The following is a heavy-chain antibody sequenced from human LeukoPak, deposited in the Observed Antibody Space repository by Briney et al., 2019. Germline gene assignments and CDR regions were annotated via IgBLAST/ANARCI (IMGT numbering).Heavy chain of an antibody. D-gene: IGHD3-10*01. CDR1: GFTVSSNY. CDR3: ARDLYYYGSGSDNFLYY. J-gene: IGHJ4*02. Sequence: GGSLRLSCAASGFTVSSNYMNWVRQAPGQGLEWVSVINSGGSTHYADSVKGRFTISRDNSKNTLYLQMNSLRAEDTAVYYCARDLYYYGSGSDNFLYYWGQETLVTVSS. CDR2: INSGGST. V-gene: IGHV3-53*01.